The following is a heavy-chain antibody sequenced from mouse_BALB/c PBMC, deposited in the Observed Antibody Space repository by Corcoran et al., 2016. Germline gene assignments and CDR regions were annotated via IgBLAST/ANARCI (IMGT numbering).Heavy chain of an antibody. CDR1: GYSFTSYY. CDR3: AKTARATYYFDD. V-gene: IGHV1-66*01. CDR2: IFPGSGNT. Sequence: QVQLQQSGPELVKPGASVKISCKASGYSFTSYYIHWVKQRPGQGLAWIGWIFPGSGNTKYNEKFKGKATLTADTSSSTAYMQLSSLTAEDSAVYFCAKTARATYYFDDWGQGTTLTVSS. J-gene: IGHJ2*01. D-gene: IGHD3-2*01.